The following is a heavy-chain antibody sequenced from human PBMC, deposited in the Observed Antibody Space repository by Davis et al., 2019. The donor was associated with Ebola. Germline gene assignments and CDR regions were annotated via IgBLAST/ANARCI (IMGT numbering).Heavy chain of an antibody. CDR2: ISSSSSYI. Sequence: PGGSLRLSCAASGFTFSSYSVNWVRQAPGKGLEWVSSISSSSSYIYYADSLKGRFTISRDNTKDSVFLQMNSLRAEDTAVYYCAKDQVAAAAMGRYGYWGQGTLVTVSS. V-gene: IGHV3-21*01. D-gene: IGHD2-2*01. CDR1: GFTFSSYS. CDR3: AKDQVAAAAMGRYGY. J-gene: IGHJ4*02.